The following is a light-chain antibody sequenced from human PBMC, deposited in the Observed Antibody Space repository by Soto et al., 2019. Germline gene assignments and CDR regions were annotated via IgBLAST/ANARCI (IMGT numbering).Light chain of an antibody. V-gene: IGKV1-9*01. CDR2: TAS. CDR3: QQLTSYFPLT. Sequence: DIQLTQSPSFLSASVGDTVTITCRASQGISRYLAWYQQKPGKAPKLLIYTASTLQSGVPSRFSGSGSGTEFTLTIGSLQPEDFATYYCQQLTSYFPLTFGGGTKVDIK. CDR1: QGISRY. J-gene: IGKJ4*01.